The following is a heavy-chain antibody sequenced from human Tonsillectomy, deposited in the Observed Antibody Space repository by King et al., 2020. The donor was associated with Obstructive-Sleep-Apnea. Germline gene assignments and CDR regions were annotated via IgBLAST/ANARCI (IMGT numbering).Heavy chain of an antibody. V-gene: IGHV4-59*08. Sequence: VQLQESDPGMMKPSETLSPTCTVSCGSIRSYDWSVSRRPPGKGLEWIGDIYDRERANDNPSLKSRVTISVDTSKRQFYLNLRSVTAADTAVYYGARPQGWLRQNWYFDLWGRGTLVTVSS. D-gene: IGHD5-12*01. CDR1: CGSIRSYD. CDR2: IYDRERA. CDR3: ARPQGWLRQNWYFDL. J-gene: IGHJ2*01.